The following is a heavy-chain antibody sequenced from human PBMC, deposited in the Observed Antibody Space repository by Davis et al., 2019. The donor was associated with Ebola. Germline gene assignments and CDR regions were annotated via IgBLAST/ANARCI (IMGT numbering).Heavy chain of an antibody. D-gene: IGHD3-22*01. V-gene: IGHV4-34*01. J-gene: IGHJ5*02. CDR3: AREGRSGYSNWFDP. CDR1: GGSFSGYY. Sequence: MPSETLSLTCAVYGGSFSGYYWSWIRQPPGKGLEWIGEINHSGRTNYNPSLKGRVPISVDTSKNQFSLKMSSVTAADTAVYYCAREGRSGYSNWFDPWGQGTLVTVSS. CDR2: INHSGRT.